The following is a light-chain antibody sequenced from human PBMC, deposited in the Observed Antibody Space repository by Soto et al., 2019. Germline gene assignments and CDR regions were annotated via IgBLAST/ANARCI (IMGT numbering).Light chain of an antibody. V-gene: IGKV3D-20*01. Sequence: IVLTQSPATLSLSPGERATLSCGASQSLNTNFIAWYQKQPGLAPRLLIFDASFRAPGIPDSFSGGGSGNAFSLSIRRLVPEDSAVYFCPHFADPHTFGGGSELEIK. J-gene: IGKJ4*01. CDR2: DAS. CDR3: PHFADPHT. CDR1: QSLNTNF.